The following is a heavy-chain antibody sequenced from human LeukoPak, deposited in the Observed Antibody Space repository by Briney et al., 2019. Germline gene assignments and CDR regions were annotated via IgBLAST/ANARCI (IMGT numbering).Heavy chain of an antibody. D-gene: IGHD6-13*01. Sequence: GGSLRLSCAASGFTFSSYAMHWVRQAPGKGLEYVSAISSNGGSSFYANSVKGRFTISRENAKNSLYLQMNSLRAGDTAVYYCARSAAAGTIELDYWGQGTLVTVSS. CDR2: ISSNGGSS. CDR3: ARSAAAGTIELDY. V-gene: IGHV3-64*01. CDR1: GFTFSSYA. J-gene: IGHJ4*02.